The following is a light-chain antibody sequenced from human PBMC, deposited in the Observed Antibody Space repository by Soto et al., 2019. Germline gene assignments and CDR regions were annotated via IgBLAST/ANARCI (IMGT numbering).Light chain of an antibody. J-gene: IGKJ1*01. CDR3: QQYGSSGT. Sequence: EIVLTQSPGTLSLSPGARATLSCRASQSVSNNYLAWYQQKPGQAPRLLIYGASSRATGIPDRFSGSGSGTDFTRTISRLEPEDFAVYYCQQYGSSGTFGQGTKVDIK. CDR1: QSVSNNY. V-gene: IGKV3-20*01. CDR2: GAS.